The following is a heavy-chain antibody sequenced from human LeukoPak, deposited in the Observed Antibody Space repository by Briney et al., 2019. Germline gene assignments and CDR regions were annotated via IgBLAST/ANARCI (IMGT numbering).Heavy chain of an antibody. CDR3: ARDQESRSSPIYYYYGMDV. CDR2: ISAYNGNT. CDR1: GYTFTSYG. Sequence: ASVKVSCKASGYTFTSYGISWVRQAPGQGLEWMGWISAYNGNTNYAQKLQGRVTMTTDTSTSTAYMELRSLRSDDTAVYYCARDQESRSSPIYYYYGMDVWGQGTTVTVSS. J-gene: IGHJ6*02. D-gene: IGHD6-13*01. V-gene: IGHV1-18*01.